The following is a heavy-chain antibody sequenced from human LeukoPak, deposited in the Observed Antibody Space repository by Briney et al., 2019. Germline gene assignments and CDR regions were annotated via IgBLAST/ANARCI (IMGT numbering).Heavy chain of an antibody. CDR2: INHSGST. Sequence: SETLSLTCAVYGGSFSGYYWSWWLQPPGKGREGIGGINHSGSTNYNPSLKSRGTISVDTSKNQFSLKLPSVTAADTAVYYCARGLRSSHPSYYFDYWGQGTLVTVSS. CDR1: GGSFSGYY. V-gene: IGHV4-34*01. D-gene: IGHD6-13*01. J-gene: IGHJ4*02. CDR3: ARGLRSSHPSYYFDY.